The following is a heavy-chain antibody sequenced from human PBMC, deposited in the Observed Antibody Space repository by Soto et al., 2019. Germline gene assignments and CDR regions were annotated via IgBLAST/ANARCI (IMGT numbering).Heavy chain of an antibody. V-gene: IGHV1-69*14. CDR2: IIPIFGTA. CDR1: GGTFSSYA. J-gene: IGHJ6*02. D-gene: IGHD6-25*01. Sequence: QVQLVQSGAEVKKPGSSVKVSCKASGGTFSSYAISWVRQAPGQGLEWMGGIIPIFGTANYAQKFQGRVTITADKSTSTAYMELSSLRFEDTAVYYCARQGAALRDYYYGMDVWGQGTTVTVSS. CDR3: ARQGAALRDYYYGMDV.